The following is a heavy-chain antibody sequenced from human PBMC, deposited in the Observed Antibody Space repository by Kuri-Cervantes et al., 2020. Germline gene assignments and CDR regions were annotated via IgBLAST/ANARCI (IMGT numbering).Heavy chain of an antibody. CDR3: AGSTTGKGYYFDY. D-gene: IGHD2/OR15-2a*01. Sequence: GESLKISCAASGFKFSSFGIHWVRQAPGKGLEWVAGISNDGSKKYQADSLKGRFTISRDNSKNRLYLQMNSLRAEDTAVYYCAGSTTGKGYYFDYWGQGTLVTVSS. CDR1: GFKFSSFG. CDR2: ISNDGSKK. V-gene: IGHV3-30*03. J-gene: IGHJ4*02.